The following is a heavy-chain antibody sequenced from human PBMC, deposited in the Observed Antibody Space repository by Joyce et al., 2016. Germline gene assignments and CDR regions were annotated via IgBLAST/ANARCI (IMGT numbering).Heavy chain of an antibody. J-gene: IGHJ6*02. CDR2: SSGNGGTS. CDR1: GFTFHSSA. Sequence: EVQLLESGGGLAEPGGSLRLSCVGIGFTFHSSAMTWVRQAPGKGLEWVASSSGNGGTSFSADFAKGRFAVSRDNAGSTLYLQMSNLRAGDTSVYYCAKSSASFSLAYFHMDVWGQGARITVSS. D-gene: IGHD3-9*01. V-gene: IGHV3-23*01. CDR3: AKSSASFSLAYFHMDV.